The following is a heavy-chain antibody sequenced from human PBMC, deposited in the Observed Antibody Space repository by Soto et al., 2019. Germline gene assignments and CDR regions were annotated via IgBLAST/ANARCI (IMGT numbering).Heavy chain of an antibody. V-gene: IGHV1-18*01. D-gene: IGHD3-9*01. CDR2: ISAYNGNT. CDR3: ARVLPHYDILTGYYVSLGGDYYYYYMDV. Sequence: ASVKVSCKASGYTFTSYGISWVRQAPGQGLEWMGWISAYNGNTNYAQKLQGRVTMTTDTSTSTAYMELRSLRSDDTAVYYCARVLPHYDILTGYYVSLGGDYYYYYMDVWGKGTTVTVSS. CDR1: GYTFTSYG. J-gene: IGHJ6*03.